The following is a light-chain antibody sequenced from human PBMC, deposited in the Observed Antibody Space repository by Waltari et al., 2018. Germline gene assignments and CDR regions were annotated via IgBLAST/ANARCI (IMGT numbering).Light chain of an antibody. J-gene: IGLJ3*02. V-gene: IGLV2-8*01. Sequence: QSALTQPPSASGSPGQSVTISCTGTSSDVGGYNSVSWYQQHPGKAPKLLIYGVDKRPSGVPARFSGSKSGNTASLTVSGLQAEDEADYYCNSYAGSNNLGVFGGGTKLTVL. CDR3: NSYAGSNNLGV. CDR1: SSDVGGYNS. CDR2: GVD.